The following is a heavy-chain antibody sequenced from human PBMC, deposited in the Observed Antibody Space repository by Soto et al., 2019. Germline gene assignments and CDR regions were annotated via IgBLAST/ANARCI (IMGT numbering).Heavy chain of an antibody. CDR2: ISGSGGST. CDR1: GFTFSSYA. D-gene: IGHD6-13*01. J-gene: IGHJ4*02. Sequence: SGFTFSSYAMSWVRQAPGKGLEWVSAISGSGGSTYYADSVKGRFTISRDNSKNTLYLQMNSLRAEDTALYYCAKDIGFQQHLFVFDNWGQGTLVTVSS. V-gene: IGHV3-23*01. CDR3: AKDIGFQQHLFVFDN.